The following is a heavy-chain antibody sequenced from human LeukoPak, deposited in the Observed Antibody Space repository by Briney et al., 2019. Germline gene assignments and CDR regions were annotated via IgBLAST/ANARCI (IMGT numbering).Heavy chain of an antibody. CDR2: ILYSGST. V-gene: IGHV4-59*08. D-gene: IGHD1/OR15-1a*01. J-gene: IGHJ4*02. CDR3: ARHGTTLSPFDY. CDR1: GGSISSFY. Sequence: SETLSLTCTVSGGSISSFYWSWIRQSPGKGLEWIGYILYSGSTNYNPSLRGRVTISVDTSKNQFSLKLSSVIAADTAMYYCARHGTTLSPFDYWGQGTLVTVSS.